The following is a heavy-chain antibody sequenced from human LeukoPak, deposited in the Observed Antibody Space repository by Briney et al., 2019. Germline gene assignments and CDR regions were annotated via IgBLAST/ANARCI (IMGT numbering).Heavy chain of an antibody. J-gene: IGHJ3*02. CDR3: ARAVGSVVAALWVAFHI. CDR2: IIPIFGTA. CDR1: GGTFSSYA. V-gene: IGHV1-69*05. D-gene: IGHD2-15*01. Sequence: ASVKVSCKASGGTFSSYAISWVRQAPGQGLEWMGGIIPIFGTANYAQKFQGRVTITTDEPTSTAYMELSSLRSEDTAVYYCARAVGSVVAALWVAFHIWGQGTMVTVSS.